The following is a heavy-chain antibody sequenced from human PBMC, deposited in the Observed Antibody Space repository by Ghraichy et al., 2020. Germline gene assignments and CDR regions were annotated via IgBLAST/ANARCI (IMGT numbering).Heavy chain of an antibody. CDR1: EFTFSNYG. CDR3: TRLKAVGVWFGEV. Sequence: WGSLRLSCEASEFTFSNYGMSWVRQVPGKGLEWVSCISGSGGSTFYAYSVKGRFTISRDNSKNTLYLQLSSLRAEDTAVYYCTRLKAVGVWFGEVWGQGTLVSVSS. V-gene: IGHV3-23*01. J-gene: IGHJ4*02. D-gene: IGHD3-10*01. CDR2: ISGSGGST.